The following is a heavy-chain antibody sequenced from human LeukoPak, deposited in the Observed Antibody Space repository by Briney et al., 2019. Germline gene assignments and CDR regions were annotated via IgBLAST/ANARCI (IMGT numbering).Heavy chain of an antibody. V-gene: IGHV3-23*01. D-gene: IGHD5-24*01. CDR1: GFTFSSYA. CDR3: ARDMGWQQFDQ. Sequence: GGSLRLSCAASGFTFSSYAMTWVRQAPGKGLEWVSAISGGGISTYYADSVKGRFTISRDNSQNTLYLQMNSLTAEDTAVYYCARDMGWQQFDQWGQGTLVTVSS. CDR2: ISGGGIST. J-gene: IGHJ4*02.